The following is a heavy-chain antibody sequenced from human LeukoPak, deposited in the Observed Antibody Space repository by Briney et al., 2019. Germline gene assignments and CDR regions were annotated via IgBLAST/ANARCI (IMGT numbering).Heavy chain of an antibody. Sequence: ASVKVSCKASGYTFTSYGISWVRQAPGQGLEWMGWISDYNGNTNYEQKLQGRVTMTTDTSTSTAYMELRSLRYDDTAVYYCARVSGSGSYYNYDYYYYYMDVWGKGTTVTVSS. D-gene: IGHD3-10*01. J-gene: IGHJ6*03. CDR3: ARVSGSGSYYNYDYYYYYMDV. CDR1: GYTFTSYG. V-gene: IGHV1-18*01. CDR2: ISDYNGNT.